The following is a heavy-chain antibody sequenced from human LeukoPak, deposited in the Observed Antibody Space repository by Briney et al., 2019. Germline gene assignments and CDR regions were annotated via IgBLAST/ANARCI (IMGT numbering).Heavy chain of an antibody. CDR1: GGSISSGGYY. V-gene: IGHV4-31*03. Sequence: SQTLSLTCTVSGGSISSGGYYWSWIRQHPGKGLEWIGYIYYSGSTYNNPSLKSRVTRSVDTSKNQSSLNLSSVTAADTAMYYCARVRGGDYVIPDNWGQGTLVTVSS. CDR2: IYYSGST. J-gene: IGHJ4*02. D-gene: IGHD4-17*01. CDR3: ARVRGGDYVIPDN.